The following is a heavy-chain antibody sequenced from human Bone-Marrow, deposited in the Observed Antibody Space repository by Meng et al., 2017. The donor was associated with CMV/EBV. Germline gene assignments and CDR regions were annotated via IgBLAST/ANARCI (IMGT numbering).Heavy chain of an antibody. CDR2: INHSGRT. CDR3: ARDLREQLVSNWFDP. Sequence: SETLSLTCTVSGGSISSYYWSWIRQPPGKGLEWVGEINHSGRTNYSPSLKSRVTISVDTSKNQFSLKLSSVTAADPAVYYCARDLREQLVSNWFDPWGQGTLVAVSS. D-gene: IGHD6-13*01. J-gene: IGHJ5*02. CDR1: GGSISSYY. V-gene: IGHV4-34*01.